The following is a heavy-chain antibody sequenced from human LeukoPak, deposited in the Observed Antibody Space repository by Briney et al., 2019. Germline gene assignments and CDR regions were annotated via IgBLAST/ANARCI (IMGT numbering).Heavy chain of an antibody. D-gene: IGHD3-10*01. CDR2: IKQDGSEK. CDR3: AREEYGSGSPMDV. Sequence: GGSLRLSCAASGFTFSSYWMSWVRQAPGKGLEWVANIKQDGSEKYYVDSVRGRFTISRDNAKNSLYLQMNSLRAEDTAVYYCAREEYGSGSPMDVWGQGTTVTVSS. V-gene: IGHV3-7*01. CDR1: GFTFSSYW. J-gene: IGHJ6*02.